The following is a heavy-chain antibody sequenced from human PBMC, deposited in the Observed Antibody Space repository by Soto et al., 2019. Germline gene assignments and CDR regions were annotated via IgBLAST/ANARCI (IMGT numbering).Heavy chain of an antibody. CDR1: GFTFNNYG. Sequence: QVQLVESGGGVVQPGRSLRLSCAASGFTFNNYGMHWVRQAPGKGLEWVSIISYDGSNKYYADSVMGRFTTSRDNSKNTLYLQLNSLSVEDTAVYYCAKDLLGDSRRYHYGCPYWGQGTLVTVSS. D-gene: IGHD3-16*02. V-gene: IGHV3-30*18. CDR2: ISYDGSNK. J-gene: IGHJ4*02. CDR3: AKDLLGDSRRYHYGCPY.